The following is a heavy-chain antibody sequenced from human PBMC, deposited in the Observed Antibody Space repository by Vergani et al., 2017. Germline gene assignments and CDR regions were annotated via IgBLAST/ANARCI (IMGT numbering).Heavy chain of an antibody. V-gene: IGHV1-2*02. J-gene: IGHJ5*02. D-gene: IGHD6-19*01. CDR3: ARGRYSSGWYRWFDP. CDR1: GYTFTGYY. CDR2: INPNSGGT. Sequence: QVQLVQSGAEVKKPGASVKVSCKASGYTFTGYYMHWVRQAPGQGLEWMGWINPNSGGTNYAQKLQGRVTMTRDTSISTAYMELSRLRSDDTAVYYCARGRYSSGWYRWFDPWGQGTLVTVSS.